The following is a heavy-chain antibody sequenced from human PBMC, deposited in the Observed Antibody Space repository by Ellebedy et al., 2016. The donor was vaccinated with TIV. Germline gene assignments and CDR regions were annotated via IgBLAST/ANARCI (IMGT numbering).Heavy chain of an antibody. J-gene: IGHJ4*02. CDR2: IRSKTYGGTA. Sequence: PGGSLRLSCTASGFTFGDYGMVWLRQAPGKGLEWLGFIRSKTYGGTADYAASVKGRFTMSRDDSKGIAYLQMDSLKTEDTAVYYCARKKTTVIMLDYWGQGTLVTVSS. CDR1: GFTFGDYG. D-gene: IGHD4-23*01. V-gene: IGHV3-49*03. CDR3: ARKKTTVIMLDY.